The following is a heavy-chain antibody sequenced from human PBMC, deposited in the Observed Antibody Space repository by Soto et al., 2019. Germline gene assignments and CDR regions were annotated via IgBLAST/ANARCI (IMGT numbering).Heavy chain of an antibody. J-gene: IGHJ4*02. CDR1: GGSISSSSYY. D-gene: IGHD3-9*01. V-gene: IGHV4-39*01. Sequence: SETLSLTCSVSGGSISSSSYYWGWIRQPPGKGLEWIGNIYYSGSTYYNPSLRSRVSISVDTSKNQFSLKVSSVTAADTAVYYCARRESYDILTGYYHFDYWGQGTLVTVSS. CDR3: ARRESYDILTGYYHFDY. CDR2: IYYSGST.